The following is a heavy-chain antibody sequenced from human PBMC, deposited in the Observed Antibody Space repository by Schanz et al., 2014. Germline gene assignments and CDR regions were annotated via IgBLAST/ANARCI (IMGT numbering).Heavy chain of an antibody. CDR3: ARAGKEGEYSSLSPIWYFDL. CDR1: GYTFTGYY. J-gene: IGHJ2*01. CDR2: INPNSGGT. D-gene: IGHD6-6*01. V-gene: IGHV1-2*02. Sequence: QVQLVQSGAEVKKPGASVKVSCKASGYTFTGYYMHWVRQATAKRLEWMGWINPNSGGTNYAQKFQGRVTMTRDTSISTAYMELSRLRSDDTAVYYCARAGKEGEYSSLSPIWYFDLWGRGTLVTVSS.